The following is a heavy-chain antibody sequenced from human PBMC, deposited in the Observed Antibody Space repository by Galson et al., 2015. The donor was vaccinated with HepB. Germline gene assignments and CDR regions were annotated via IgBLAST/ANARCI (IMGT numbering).Heavy chain of an antibody. CDR1: GFTFSGSA. J-gene: IGHJ6*02. Sequence: SLRLSCAASGFTFSGSAMHWVRQASGKGLEWVGRIRSKANSYATAYAASVKGRFTISRDDSKNTAYLQMNSLKTEDTAVYYCTRHPRGPSIEGYYYGMDVWGQGTTVTVSS. CDR3: TRHPRGPSIEGYYYGMDV. D-gene: IGHD1-26*01. CDR2: IRSKANSYAT. V-gene: IGHV3-73*01.